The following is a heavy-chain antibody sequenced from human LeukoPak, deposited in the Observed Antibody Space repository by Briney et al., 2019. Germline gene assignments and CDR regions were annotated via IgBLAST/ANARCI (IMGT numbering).Heavy chain of an antibody. J-gene: IGHJ1*01. D-gene: IGHD1-1*01. Sequence: ASVTVSYKASGYTFTSYGSSWVRQAPGRGLEWMGWISAYNGNTNYAQKLQGRVTMTTDTSTSTAYMELRSLRSDDTAVYYCARYRWTEYFQHWGQGTLVTVSS. V-gene: IGHV1-18*01. CDR1: GYTFTSYG. CDR2: ISAYNGNT. CDR3: ARYRWTEYFQH.